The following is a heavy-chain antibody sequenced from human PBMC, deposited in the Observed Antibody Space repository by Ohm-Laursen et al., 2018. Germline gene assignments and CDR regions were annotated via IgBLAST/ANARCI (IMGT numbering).Heavy chain of an antibody. CDR3: AIRRDGYRDFDS. J-gene: IGHJ4*02. V-gene: IGHV3-30*03. CDR2: ISYDGSNK. Sequence: SLRLSCTASGFTFSSYGMHWVRQAPGKGLEWVAVISYDGSNKYYADSVKGRFTISRDNSKNTLYLQMNSLSAEDAAVYYCAIRRDGYRDFDSWGQGTLVTVSS. D-gene: IGHD5-24*01. CDR1: GFTFSSYG.